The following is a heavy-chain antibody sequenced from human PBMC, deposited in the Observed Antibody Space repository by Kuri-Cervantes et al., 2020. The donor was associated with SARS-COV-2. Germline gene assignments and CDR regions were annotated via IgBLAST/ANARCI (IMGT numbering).Heavy chain of an antibody. CDR1: GGSISSSSYY. CDR3: ARHDLLDCSSTSCSFDAFDI. Sequence: SETLSLTCTVSGGSISSSSYYWGWIRQPPGKGLEWTGSIYYSGSTSYNPSLTSRVTRSVDPSKNQFSLKLSSVTAADTAVYYCARHDLLDCSSTSCSFDAFDIWGQGTMVTVSS. J-gene: IGHJ3*02. CDR2: IYYSGST. D-gene: IGHD2-2*01. V-gene: IGHV4-39*01.